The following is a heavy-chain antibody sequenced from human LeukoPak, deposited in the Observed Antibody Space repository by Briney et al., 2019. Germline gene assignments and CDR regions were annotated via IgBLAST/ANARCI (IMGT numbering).Heavy chain of an antibody. J-gene: IGHJ4*02. CDR2: IKQDGSDK. Sequence: PGGSLRLSCAASGFTFSSYWMTWVRQAPGKGPECVANIKQDGSDKNYVDSVKGRFTISRDNAKNSLYLQMNSLRAEDTAVYYCARLSGGGPWGQGTLVTVSS. CDR3: ARLSGGGP. CDR1: GFTFSSYW. V-gene: IGHV3-7*01. D-gene: IGHD6-25*01.